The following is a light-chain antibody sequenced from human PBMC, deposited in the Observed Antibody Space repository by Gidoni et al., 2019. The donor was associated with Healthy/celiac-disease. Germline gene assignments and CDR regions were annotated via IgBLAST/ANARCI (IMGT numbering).Light chain of an antibody. CDR3: CSYAGSYVV. CDR2: YVS. V-gene: IGLV2-11*01. CDR1: SSDVGGYNY. J-gene: IGLJ2*01. Sequence: QSALTQPRSVSGSPGQSVTISCTGTSSDVGGYNYVSWYQQHPGKAPKPMIYYVSKRPSGFPDRFSGSKSGNTASLTISLLQAEDEADYYCCSYAGSYVVFGGGTKLTVL.